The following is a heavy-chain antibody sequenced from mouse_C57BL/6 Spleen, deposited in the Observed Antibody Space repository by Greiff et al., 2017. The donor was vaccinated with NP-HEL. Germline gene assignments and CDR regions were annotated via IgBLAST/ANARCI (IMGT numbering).Heavy chain of an antibody. D-gene: IGHD1-1*01. CDR1: GYTFTDYY. CDR2: INPNNGGT. Sequence: VQLQQSGPELVKPGASVKISCKASGYTFTDYYMNWVKQSHGKSLEWIGDINPNNGGTSYNQKFKGKATLTVDKSSSTAYMELRSLTSEDSAVYYCGITTVVRDFDVWGTGTTVTVSS. CDR3: GITTVVRDFDV. J-gene: IGHJ1*03. V-gene: IGHV1-26*01.